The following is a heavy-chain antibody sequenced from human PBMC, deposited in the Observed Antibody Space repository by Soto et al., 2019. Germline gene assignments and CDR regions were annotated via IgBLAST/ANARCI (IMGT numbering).Heavy chain of an antibody. CDR2: IWYDGSNK. V-gene: IGHV3-33*01. D-gene: IGHD6-19*01. J-gene: IGHJ6*02. CDR1: GFTFSSYG. Sequence: GGSLRLSCAASGFTFSSYGMHWVRQAPGKGLEWVAVIWYDGSNKYYADSVKGRFTISRDNSKNTLYLQMNSLRAEDTAVYYCARGPVAGMFLGFLSEYYYYGMDVWGQGTTVTVSS. CDR3: ARGPVAGMFLGFLSEYYYYGMDV.